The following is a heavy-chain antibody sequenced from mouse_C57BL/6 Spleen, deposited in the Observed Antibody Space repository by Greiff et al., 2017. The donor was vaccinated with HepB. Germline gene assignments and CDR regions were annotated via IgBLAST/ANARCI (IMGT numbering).Heavy chain of an antibody. V-gene: IGHV1-61*01. CDR2: IYPSDSET. D-gene: IGHD1-1*01. CDR1: GYTFTSYW. J-gene: IGHJ4*01. CDR3: AREGDYYGSIYYAMDY. Sequence: VQLQQPGAELVRPGSSVKLSCKASGYTFTSYWMDWVKQRPGQGLEWIGNIYPSDSETHYNQKFKDKATLTVDKSSSTAYMQLSSLTSEDSAVYYCAREGDYYGSIYYAMDYWGQGTSVTVSS.